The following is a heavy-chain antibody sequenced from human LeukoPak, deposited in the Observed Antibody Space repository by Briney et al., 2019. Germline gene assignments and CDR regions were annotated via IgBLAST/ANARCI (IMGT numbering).Heavy chain of an antibody. CDR3: ARDRYDVGVAFDF. D-gene: IGHD3-9*01. CDR2: IRVHNGDT. V-gene: IGHV1-18*01. CDR1: GYMFAVFG. J-gene: IGHJ3*01. Sequence: GASVKVSCKASGYMFAVFGITWVRQAPGQGLEWMGSIRVHNGDTNYAQKFQGRLTMTTDTSATTAYMELRSLKSDDTAVYYCARDRYDVGVAFDFWGQGTMVTVYS.